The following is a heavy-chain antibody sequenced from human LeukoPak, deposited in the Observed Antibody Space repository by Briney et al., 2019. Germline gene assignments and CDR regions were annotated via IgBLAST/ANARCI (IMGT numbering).Heavy chain of an antibody. V-gene: IGHV5-51*01. CDR1: GYSFTNYW. CDR3: ARSLSSGWSDVFDI. Sequence: GESLKISCKGSGYSFTNYWIGWVRQMPGKGLEWMGIIYPGDSDTRYSPSFQGQVTISAGKSISTAYLQWSSLKASDTAMYYCARSLSSGWSDVFDIWGQGTMITVSS. D-gene: IGHD6-19*01. J-gene: IGHJ3*02. CDR2: IYPGDSDT.